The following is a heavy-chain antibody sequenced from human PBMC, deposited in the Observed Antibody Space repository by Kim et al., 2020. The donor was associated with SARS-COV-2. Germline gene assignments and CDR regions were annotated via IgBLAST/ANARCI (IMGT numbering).Heavy chain of an antibody. Sequence: SETLSLTCTVSGGSISSSSYYCGWIRQPPGKGLEWIGSIYYSGSTYYNPSLKSRVTISVDTSKNQSPLKRSSGTAEATVGYYFARHRGSYQPLYSWGQGT. D-gene: IGHD1-26*01. CDR2: IYYSGST. V-gene: IGHV4-39*01. J-gene: IGHJ4*02. CDR3: ARHRGSYQPLYS. CDR1: GGSISSSSYY.